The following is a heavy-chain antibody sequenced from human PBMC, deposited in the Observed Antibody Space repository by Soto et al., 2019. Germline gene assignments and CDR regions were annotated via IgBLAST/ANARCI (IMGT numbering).Heavy chain of an antibody. CDR2: ISSSSTTI. D-gene: IGHD1-26*01. CDR1: GFTFSSYS. CDR3: ARGAAGGATKGYFDL. J-gene: IGHJ2*01. V-gene: IGHV3-48*02. Sequence: EVQLVESGGGLVQPGGSLRLSCAASGFTFSSYSMNWVRQAPGKGLEWISYISSSSTTIHYADSVKGRFTLSRDNAKNTLYLQMNSLRDEGTAVYYCARGAAGGATKGYFDLWGRDTLVTVSS.